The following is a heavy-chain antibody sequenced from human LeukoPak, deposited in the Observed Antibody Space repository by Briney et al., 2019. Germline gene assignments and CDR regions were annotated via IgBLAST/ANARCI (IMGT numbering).Heavy chain of an antibody. CDR3: ARSPSSWNEFDY. CDR1: GFTFSSYA. Sequence: GRSLRLSCAASGFTFSSYAMHWVRQAPGKGLEWVAAISYDESNKYYADSVKGRFTISRDNSKNTLYLQMNSLRAEDTAVYYCARSPSSWNEFDYWGQGTLVTVSS. CDR2: ISYDESNK. V-gene: IGHV3-30-3*01. J-gene: IGHJ4*02. D-gene: IGHD6-13*01.